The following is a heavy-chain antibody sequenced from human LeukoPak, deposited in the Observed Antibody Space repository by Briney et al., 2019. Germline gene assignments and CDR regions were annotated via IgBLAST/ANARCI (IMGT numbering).Heavy chain of an antibody. J-gene: IGHJ4*02. V-gene: IGHV3-9*01. Sequence: GGSLRLSCAASGFTFDDYAMHWVRQAPGKGLEWVSGISWNSGSIGYADSVKGRFTIPRDNAKNSLYLQMNSLRAEDTAVYYCARVGATSFDYWGQGTLVTVSS. CDR1: GFTFDDYA. CDR3: ARVGATSFDY. CDR2: ISWNSGSI. D-gene: IGHD1-26*01.